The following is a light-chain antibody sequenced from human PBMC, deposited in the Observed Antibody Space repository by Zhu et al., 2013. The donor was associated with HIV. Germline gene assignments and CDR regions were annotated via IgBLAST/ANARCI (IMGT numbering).Light chain of an antibody. J-gene: IGKJ2*02. V-gene: IGKV3D-20*01. CDR1: QRITTNR. CDR2: DAS. Sequence: EIVLTQSPGTLSLSPGERATLSCRASQRITTNRLAWYQQKSGLAPRLLIYDASSRAIGIPDRFRGSGSGTDFTLTISRLEPEDFAVYYCQQYADLPRTFGQGTKLESK. CDR3: QQYADLPRT.